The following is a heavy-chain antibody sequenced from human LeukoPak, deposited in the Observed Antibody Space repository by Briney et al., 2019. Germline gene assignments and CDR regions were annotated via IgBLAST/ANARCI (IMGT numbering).Heavy chain of an antibody. CDR3: ARERIRGEDY. CDR2: ISYDGSNK. V-gene: IGHV3-30*04. J-gene: IGHJ4*02. Sequence: GGSLRLSCAASGLTFSSYAMHWVRQAPGKGLEWVAVISYDGSNKYYADSVKGRFTIPRDNSKNTLYLQMNSLRAEDTAVYYCARERIRGEDYWGQGTLVTVSS. CDR1: GLTFSSYA. D-gene: IGHD3-10*01.